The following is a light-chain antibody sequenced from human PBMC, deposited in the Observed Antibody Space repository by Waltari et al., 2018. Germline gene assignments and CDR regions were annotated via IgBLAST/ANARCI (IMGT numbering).Light chain of an antibody. CDR1: SSNIGSDYH. J-gene: IGLJ3*02. Sequence: SVLTQPPSVTGAPGQRVTISCTGSSSNIGSDYHVHWYQQVPGMAPKRLLYGNNKRPSGVPDRFSGSNSGTSASLAIAGLQPEDEADYYCQSFDIILTGWVFGGGTRLTVL. V-gene: IGLV1-40*01. CDR2: GNN. CDR3: QSFDIILTGWV.